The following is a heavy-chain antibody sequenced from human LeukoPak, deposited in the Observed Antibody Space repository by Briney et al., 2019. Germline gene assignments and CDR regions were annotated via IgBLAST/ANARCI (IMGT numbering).Heavy chain of an antibody. J-gene: IGHJ4*02. CDR1: GFTFSSYS. CDR2: ISSSSSYI. Sequence: GGSLRLSCAASGFTFSSYSMNWVRQAPGKGLEWVSSISSSSSYIYYADSVKGRFTISGDNAKNSLYLQMNSLRAEDTAVYYCARVRPNWNDPIDYWGQGTLVTVSS. CDR3: ARVRPNWNDPIDY. V-gene: IGHV3-21*01. D-gene: IGHD1-1*01.